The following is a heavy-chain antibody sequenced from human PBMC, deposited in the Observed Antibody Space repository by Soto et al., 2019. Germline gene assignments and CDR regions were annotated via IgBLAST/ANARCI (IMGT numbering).Heavy chain of an antibody. CDR1: GFTFSSYS. CDR3: ARDRVVGATTGGAFDI. V-gene: IGHV3-21*01. Sequence: GGSLRLSCAASGFTFSSYSMNWVRQAPGKGLEWVSSISSSGSCIYYADSVKGLFTISRDNAKNSLYLQMNSLRAEDTAMYYCARDRVVGATTGGAFDIWGQGTMVTVSS. D-gene: IGHD1-26*01. J-gene: IGHJ3*02. CDR2: ISSSGSCI.